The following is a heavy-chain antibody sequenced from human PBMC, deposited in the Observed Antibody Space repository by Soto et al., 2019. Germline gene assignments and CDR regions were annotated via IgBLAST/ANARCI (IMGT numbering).Heavy chain of an antibody. Sequence: QVQLQESGPGLVKPSETLSLTCSISGGSISDYQWNWIRQPPGKGLAWIGYIYYSGRTNYNPSLKSRLTISLDTSTRQFSLRLRSVTAADTAVYYCERMRGLGEISPYLDYWGQGALVTVSS. CDR1: GGSISDYQ. CDR3: ERMRGLGEISPYLDY. J-gene: IGHJ4*02. CDR2: IYYSGRT. D-gene: IGHD3-16*01. V-gene: IGHV4-59*01.